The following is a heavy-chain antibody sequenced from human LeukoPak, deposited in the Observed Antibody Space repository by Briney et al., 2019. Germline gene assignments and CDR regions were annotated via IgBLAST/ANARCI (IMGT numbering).Heavy chain of an antibody. V-gene: IGHV3-30*04. Sequence: GGSLRLSWAASGFTFSNYAIHWVRQAPGKGLEWVAVISYDGSKKSYADSVKGRFTISGDNSKTTLYVQMTSLRAQDTAVYYCARGAHKRDDYGGFFDYWGQGTLVTVSS. J-gene: IGHJ4*02. CDR2: ISYDGSKK. CDR1: GFTFSNYA. CDR3: ARGAHKRDDYGGFFDY. D-gene: IGHD4-23*01.